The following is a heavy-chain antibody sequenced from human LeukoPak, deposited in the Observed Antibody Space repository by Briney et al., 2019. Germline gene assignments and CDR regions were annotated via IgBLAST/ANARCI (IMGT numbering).Heavy chain of an antibody. CDR1: GGSISSSSYY. D-gene: IGHD3-10*01. V-gene: IGHV4-39*01. CDR3: ARLLLWFGELYNWFDP. Sequence: SETLSLTCTVSGGSISSSSYYWGWIRQPPGKGLEWIGTIYYSGSTYYNPSLKSRVTISVDTSKNQFSLKLTSVTAADTAVYYCARLLLWFGELYNWFDPWGQGTLVTVSS. J-gene: IGHJ5*02. CDR2: IYYSGST.